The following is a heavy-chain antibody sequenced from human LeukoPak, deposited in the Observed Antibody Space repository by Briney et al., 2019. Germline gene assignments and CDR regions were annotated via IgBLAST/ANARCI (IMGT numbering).Heavy chain of an antibody. V-gene: IGHV3-74*01. CDR3: AATMPHFDY. Sequence: PGESLRLSCAASGFTFSSYAMSWVRQAPGKGLVWVSRINSDGSSTSYADSVKGRFTISRDNAKNTLYLQMNSLRAEDTAVYYCAATMPHFDYWGQGTLVTVSS. CDR2: INSDGSST. D-gene: IGHD2-2*01. CDR1: GFTFSSYA. J-gene: IGHJ4*02.